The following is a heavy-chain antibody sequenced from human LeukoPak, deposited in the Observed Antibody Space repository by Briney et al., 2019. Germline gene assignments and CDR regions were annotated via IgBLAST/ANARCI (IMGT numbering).Heavy chain of an antibody. Sequence: GGSLRLSCAASGFTFDDHAMHWVRQAPGKGLEWVSGISWNSGSIGYADSVKGRFTISRDNAKNSLYLQMNSLRAEDTALYYCAKDIEYSSGWYGGSFDYWGQGTLVTVSS. CDR3: AKDIEYSSGWYGGSFDY. D-gene: IGHD6-19*01. CDR2: ISWNSGSI. CDR1: GFTFDDHA. J-gene: IGHJ4*02. V-gene: IGHV3-9*01.